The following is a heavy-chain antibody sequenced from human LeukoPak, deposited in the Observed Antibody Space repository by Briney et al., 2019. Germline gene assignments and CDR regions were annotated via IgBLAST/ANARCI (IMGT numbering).Heavy chain of an antibody. CDR3: AMHRRDGYDAFDI. V-gene: IGHV5-51*01. CDR1: GYRFTSYW. Sequence: GGSLQISCQGSGYRFTSYWIGGVRQVPGKGLGWMGIIYPGDSDTRYSPSFQGQVTISADKSISTAYLQWSSLKAADTAMYYCAMHRRDGYDAFDIWGQGTMVTVSS. CDR2: IYPGDSDT. J-gene: IGHJ3*02. D-gene: IGHD5-12*01.